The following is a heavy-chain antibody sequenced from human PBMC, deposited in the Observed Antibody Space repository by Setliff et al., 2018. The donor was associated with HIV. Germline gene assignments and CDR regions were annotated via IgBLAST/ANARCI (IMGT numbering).Heavy chain of an antibody. CDR2: MNPNSGNT. Sequence: ASVKVSCKASGYTFTSYDINWVRQATGQGLEWMGWMNPNSGNTGEAQKFQGRGTMNRNTSISTAYMELSSLRSEDTAVYFCARRVSYATSGYSLGYWGQGTLVTASS. CDR3: ARRVSYATSGYSLGY. CDR1: GYTFTSYD. V-gene: IGHV1-8*02. J-gene: IGHJ4*02. D-gene: IGHD5-12*01.